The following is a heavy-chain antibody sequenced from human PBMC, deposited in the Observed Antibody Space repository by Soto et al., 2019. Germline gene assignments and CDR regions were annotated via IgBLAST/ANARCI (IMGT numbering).Heavy chain of an antibody. D-gene: IGHD1-26*01. CDR1: GYSFPSQW. CDR2: IYPADSDT. V-gene: IGHV5-51*01. J-gene: IGHJ3*01. Sequence: PGESLKISCKGSGYSFPSQWIGWVRQMPGKGLEWMGNIYPADSDTRYSPSFQGQVTISADKSIRTAYLQWSSLKASDTGIYYCARPYSGGPNDPFDVWGQGTMVTVSS. CDR3: ARPYSGGPNDPFDV.